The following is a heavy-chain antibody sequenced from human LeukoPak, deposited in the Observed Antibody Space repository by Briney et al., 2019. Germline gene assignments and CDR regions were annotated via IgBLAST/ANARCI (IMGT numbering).Heavy chain of an antibody. J-gene: IGHJ6*02. CDR3: ARGSSSWFYYYYGMDV. CDR2: MNPNSGNT. V-gene: IGHV1-8*01. D-gene: IGHD6-13*01. Sequence: ASVKVSCKASGYTFTSYDINWVRQATGQGLEWMGWMNPNSGNTGYAQKFQGRVTMTRNTSISTAYMELSSLRSEDTAVYYCARGSSSWFYYYYGMDVWGQGTTVTVSS. CDR1: GYTFTSYD.